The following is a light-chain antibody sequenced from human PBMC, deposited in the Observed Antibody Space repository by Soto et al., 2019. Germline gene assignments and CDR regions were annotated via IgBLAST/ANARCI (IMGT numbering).Light chain of an antibody. CDR3: SSYTSRSTPV. CDR1: SSDVGGYNY. CDR2: EVS. J-gene: IGLJ1*01. V-gene: IGLV2-14*01. Sequence: QSALTQPASVSGSPGQSITISCTGTSSDVGGYNYVSWYQQHPGKAPKLMLYEVSNRPSGVSNRFSGSKSGNTASLTISGLQAEDEADYYCSSYTSRSTPVFGTGTKLTVL.